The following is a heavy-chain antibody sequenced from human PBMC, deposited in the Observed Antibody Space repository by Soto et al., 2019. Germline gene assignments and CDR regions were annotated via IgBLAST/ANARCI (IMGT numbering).Heavy chain of an antibody. J-gene: IGHJ4*02. V-gene: IGHV3-13*01. CDR1: GFTFSGFD. D-gene: IGHD3-16*01. CDR3: ARGQEVGSHFFDS. CDR2: IGTAGDT. Sequence: EGSLRRSCEASGFTFSGFDMHWVRQPTGKGLEWVSTIGTAGDTYYAVSVKGRFTISRDNAKNSLSLQMNSLRAGDTAVYFCARGQEVGSHFFDSWGQGTQVTVSS.